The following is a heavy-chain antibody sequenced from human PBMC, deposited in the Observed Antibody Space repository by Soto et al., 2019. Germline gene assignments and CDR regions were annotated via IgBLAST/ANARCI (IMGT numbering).Heavy chain of an antibody. Sequence: SVKVSCKASGGTFSSYAISWVRQAPGQGLEWMGGIIPIFGTANYAQKFQGRVTITADESTSTAYMELSSLRSEDTAVYYCARVYCSGGGCYGIDYWGQGTLVTVSS. CDR2: IIPIFGTA. CDR1: GGTFSSYA. V-gene: IGHV1-69*13. D-gene: IGHD2-15*01. J-gene: IGHJ4*02. CDR3: ARVYCSGGGCYGIDY.